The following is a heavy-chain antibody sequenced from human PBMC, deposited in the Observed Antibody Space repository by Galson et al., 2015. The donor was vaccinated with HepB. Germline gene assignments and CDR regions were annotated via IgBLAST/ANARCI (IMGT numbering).Heavy chain of an antibody. CDR3: AREYCSGGSCYFDY. D-gene: IGHD2-15*01. V-gene: IGHV3-48*01. CDR1: GFTFSSYS. CDR2: ISSSSSTI. J-gene: IGHJ4*02. Sequence: SLRLSCAASGFTFSSYSMNWVRQAPGKGLEWVSYISSSSSTIYYADSVKGRFTISRDNAKNSLYLQMNSLRAEDTAVYYCAREYCSGGSCYFDYWGQGTLVTVSS.